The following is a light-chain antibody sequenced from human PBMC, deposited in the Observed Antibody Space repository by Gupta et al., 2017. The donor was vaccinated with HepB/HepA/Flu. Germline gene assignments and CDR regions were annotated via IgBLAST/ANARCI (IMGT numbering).Light chain of an antibody. CDR2: GVN. J-gene: IGLJ2*01. CDR3: NSYTTRSTVV. V-gene: IGLV2-14*03. Sequence: QSPLTQPASVSASPGQSITISCSGTSSDVGAYDHVSWYQHHPGKAPKLMIYGVNNRPSGVSDRFSGSKSGNTASLSISGLQAEDEADYFCNSYTTRSTVVFGGGTKLTVL. CDR1: SSDVGAYDH.